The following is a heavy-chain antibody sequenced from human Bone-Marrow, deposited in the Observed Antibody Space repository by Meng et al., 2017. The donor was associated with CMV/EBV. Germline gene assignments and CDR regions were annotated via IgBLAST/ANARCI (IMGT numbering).Heavy chain of an antibody. Sequence: SETLSLTCTVSGASISSYYWSWIRQPPGKGLEWIGYIYYSGSTNYNPSLKSRVTISVDTSKNQFSLRLTSVTAADTAVYYCARHFTAAIGYWGQGTLVTVSS. CDR1: GASISSYY. D-gene: IGHD2-2*01. J-gene: IGHJ4*02. V-gene: IGHV4-59*01. CDR3: ARHFTAAIGY. CDR2: IYYSGST.